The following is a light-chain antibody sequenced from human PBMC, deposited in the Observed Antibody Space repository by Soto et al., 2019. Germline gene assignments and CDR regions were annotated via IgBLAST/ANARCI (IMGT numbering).Light chain of an antibody. J-gene: IGLJ2*01. V-gene: IGLV1-40*01. Sequence: QSVLTQPPSVSGAPGQRVTISCTGSSSNIGAGYDVHWYQQLPGTAPKLLIYRNNNRPSGVPDRFSGSKSGTSASLAITGLQTEDEADYCCQSYDSSLSSLVFGGGTKLTVL. CDR2: RNN. CDR3: QSYDSSLSSLV. CDR1: SSNIGAGYD.